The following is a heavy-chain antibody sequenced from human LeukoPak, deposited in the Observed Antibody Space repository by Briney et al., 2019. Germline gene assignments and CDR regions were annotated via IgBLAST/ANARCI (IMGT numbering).Heavy chain of an antibody. D-gene: IGHD4-17*01. J-gene: IGHJ4*02. CDR2: ISSSTMTI. V-gene: IGHV3-11*01. Sequence: GGSLRLSCAASGFTFSDYYMSWIRQAPGKGLEWISYISSSTMTIHYADSVKGRFTISRDNAKNSLLLQMNSLRVEDTALYYCARAQTYGDSRLLLDFWGQGTLVTVSS. CDR1: GFTFSDYY. CDR3: ARAQTYGDSRLLLDF.